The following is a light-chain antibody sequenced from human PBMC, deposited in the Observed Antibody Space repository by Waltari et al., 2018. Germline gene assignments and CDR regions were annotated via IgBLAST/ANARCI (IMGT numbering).Light chain of an antibody. CDR2: GNS. CDR3: QSYDSSLSGSV. V-gene: IGLV1-40*01. Sequence: QSVLTQPPSVSGAPGQRVTISCTGSSSNIGAGYDVHWYQQLPGTAPKLLIYGNSNRPSGVPDRSSVSKSVTSASLAITGLQAEDEPDYYCQSYDSSLSGSVFGGGTKLTVL. CDR1: SSNIGAGYD. J-gene: IGLJ2*01.